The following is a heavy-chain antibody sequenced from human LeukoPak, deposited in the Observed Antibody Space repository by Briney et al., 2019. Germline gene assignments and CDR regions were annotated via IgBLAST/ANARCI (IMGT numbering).Heavy chain of an antibody. CDR3: ARHTRDTAMVGGYYLDY. Sequence: PSETLSLTCTVSGYSIRSGYYCGWIRQPPGKGLEWIGEINHSGSTNYTPSLKSRVTISVDTSKNQFSLKLSSVTAADTAVYYCARHTRDTAMVGGYYLDYWGQGTLVTVSS. CDR2: INHSGST. V-gene: IGHV4-38-2*02. D-gene: IGHD5-18*01. CDR1: GYSIRSGYY. J-gene: IGHJ4*02.